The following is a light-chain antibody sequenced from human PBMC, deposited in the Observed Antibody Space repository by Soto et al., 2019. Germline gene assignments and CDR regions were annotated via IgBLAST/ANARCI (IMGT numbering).Light chain of an antibody. CDR2: DVS. CDR3: SSFTPTSTHV. Sequence: HSVLTRAASGSRAPGQASPITYTGTSSDIGGYNYVSWYQHLPGKAPKLMIYDVSNRPSGVSDRFSGSKSGNTASLTISGLQAEDEADYYCSSFTPTSTHVFGSGTKVTVL. J-gene: IGLJ1*01. V-gene: IGLV2-14*03. CDR1: SSDIGGYNY.